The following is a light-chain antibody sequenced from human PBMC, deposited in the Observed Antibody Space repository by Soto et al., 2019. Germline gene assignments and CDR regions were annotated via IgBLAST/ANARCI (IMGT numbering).Light chain of an antibody. CDR2: GAS. V-gene: IGKV3-20*01. J-gene: IGKJ2*01. CDR3: QQYSSSPPYT. CDR1: QSVSSSY. Sequence: EIVLTQSPGTLSLSPGERATLSCRASQSVSSSYLAWYQQKPGQAPRLFIYGASSKSTGIPDRFSGSGSERDFTLTISILETQDFAVYYCQQYSSSPPYTFGLRTKLEIK.